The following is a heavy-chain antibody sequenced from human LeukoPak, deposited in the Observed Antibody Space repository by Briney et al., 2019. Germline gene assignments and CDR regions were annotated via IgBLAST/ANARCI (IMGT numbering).Heavy chain of an antibody. Sequence: ASVKVSCKASGYTFTGYYMHWVRQAPGQGLEWMGRINPNSGGTNYAQKFQGRVTMTRDTSISTAYMELSSLRSEDTAVYYCARNGGLDYGDWYFDYWGQGTLVTVSS. D-gene: IGHD4-17*01. J-gene: IGHJ4*02. CDR3: ARNGGLDYGDWYFDY. CDR2: INPNSGGT. V-gene: IGHV1-2*06. CDR1: GYTFTGYY.